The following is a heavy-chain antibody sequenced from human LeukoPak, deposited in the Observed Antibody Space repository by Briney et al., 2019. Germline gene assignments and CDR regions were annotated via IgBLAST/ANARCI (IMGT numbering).Heavy chain of an antibody. CDR2: ISGSGGNT. Sequence: GGSLRLSCAASRFTFSAYSMTWVRQAPGKGLEWVSAISGSGGNTYYADSVKGRFTISRDNSKNTLYLQMNSLRAEDTAAYYCARGGILYGMDVWGQGTTVTISS. V-gene: IGHV3-23*01. D-gene: IGHD6-13*01. J-gene: IGHJ6*02. CDR1: RFTFSAYS. CDR3: ARGGILYGMDV.